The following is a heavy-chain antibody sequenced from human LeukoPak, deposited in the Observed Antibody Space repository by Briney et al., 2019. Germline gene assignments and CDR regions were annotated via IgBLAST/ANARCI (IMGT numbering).Heavy chain of an antibody. V-gene: IGHV3-9*01. Sequence: GGSLRLSCAASGFTFDDYAMHWVRQAPGKGLEWVSGISWNSGSIGYADSVKGRFTTSRDNSKNSLYLQMNSLRAEDTAVYYCAKESSGGWYFDYWGQGTLVTVSS. J-gene: IGHJ4*02. D-gene: IGHD6-19*01. CDR2: ISWNSGSI. CDR1: GFTFDDYA. CDR3: AKESSGGWYFDY.